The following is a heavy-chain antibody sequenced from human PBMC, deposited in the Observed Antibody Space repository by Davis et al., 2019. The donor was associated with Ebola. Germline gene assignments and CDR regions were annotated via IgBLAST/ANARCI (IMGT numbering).Heavy chain of an antibody. CDR3: AKDKNYDFWSGYPHDAFDI. Sequence: GESLKISCAASGFTFSSYAMSWVRQAPGKGLEWVSAISGSGGSTYYADSVKGRFTISRDNSKNTLYLQMNSLRAEDTDIYYCAKDKNYDFWSGYPHDAFDIWGQGTMVTVAS. J-gene: IGHJ3*02. D-gene: IGHD3-3*01. CDR1: GFTFSSYA. V-gene: IGHV3-23*01. CDR2: ISGSGGST.